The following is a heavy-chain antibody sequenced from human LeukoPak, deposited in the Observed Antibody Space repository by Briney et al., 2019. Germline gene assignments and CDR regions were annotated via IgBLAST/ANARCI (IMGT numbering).Heavy chain of an antibody. V-gene: IGHV4-39*07. CDR1: GGSISSSSYY. Sequence: PSETLSLTCTVSGGSISSSSYYWGWLRQPPGKGLEWIGSIYYSGSTYYNPSLKSRVTISVDTSKNQFSLKLSSVTAADTAVYYCARVEEGYGSGRRENYYYYYMDVWGKGTTVTISS. CDR2: IYYSGST. CDR3: ARVEEGYGSGRRENYYYYYMDV. J-gene: IGHJ6*03. D-gene: IGHD3-10*01.